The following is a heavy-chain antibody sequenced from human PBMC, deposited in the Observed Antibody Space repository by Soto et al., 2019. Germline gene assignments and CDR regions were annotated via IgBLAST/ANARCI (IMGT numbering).Heavy chain of an antibody. J-gene: IGHJ4*02. CDR1: DGSSNNYY. V-gene: IGHV4-34*02. Sequence: QVQLQQWGAALLKPSETLSLTCAVYDGSSNNYYWSWIRQPPGKGLEWIGVINHSGSTNYNAALKSRVTISEDTSKKQFALELRFVTAADTAVYYCARGGLIRGVLYYWGQGTLVTVSS. D-gene: IGHD3-10*01. CDR2: INHSGST. CDR3: ARGGLIRGVLYY.